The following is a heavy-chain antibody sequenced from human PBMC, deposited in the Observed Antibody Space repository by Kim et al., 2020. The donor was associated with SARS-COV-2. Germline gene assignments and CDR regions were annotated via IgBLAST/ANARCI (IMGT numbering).Heavy chain of an antibody. CDR1: GSSFTDYW. CDR3: AGSPYGSGGIFNIFRPAY. V-gene: IGHV5-51*01. CDR2: IYPGDSDT. J-gene: IGHJ4*02. D-gene: IGHD3-10*01. Sequence: GESLKISCKGSGSSFTDYWIGWVRQMPGKGLEWMGIIYPGDSDTRYNPSIQGQVTISADKSTSTAYLHWSSLKASDTAMYYCAGSPYGSGGIFNIFRPAYWGQGTLVTVSS.